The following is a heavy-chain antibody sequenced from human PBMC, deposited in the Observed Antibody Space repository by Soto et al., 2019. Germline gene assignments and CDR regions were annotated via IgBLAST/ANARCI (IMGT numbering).Heavy chain of an antibody. CDR2: IYHTGRT. CDR1: GNSISTTNW. J-gene: IGHJ4*02. D-gene: IGHD3-22*01. Sequence: SETLSLTCAVSGNSISTTNWCRLVRQSPAKLVWWIGEIYHTGRTNYSPSLKSRVTISVDKSRNQFSLKLSSVTAADTAVYYCARDVGYHYDGSPSGQFDFWGQGTLVTVSS. V-gene: IGHV4-4*02. CDR3: ARDVGYHYDGSPSGQFDF.